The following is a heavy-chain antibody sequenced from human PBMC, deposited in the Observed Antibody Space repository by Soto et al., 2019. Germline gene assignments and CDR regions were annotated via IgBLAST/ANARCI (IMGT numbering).Heavy chain of an antibody. CDR3: ARDNYYVGLGAFDI. Sequence: EVQLVESGGGLVQPGGSLRLSCAASGFTVSSNYMSWVRQAPGKGLEWVSVIYSGGSTYYADSVKGRFTISRDNSKNTLYLQMNSLRAEDTAVYYCARDNYYVGLGAFDIWGQGTMVTVSS. J-gene: IGHJ3*02. CDR2: IYSGGST. CDR1: GFTVSSNY. D-gene: IGHD3-10*02. V-gene: IGHV3-66*01.